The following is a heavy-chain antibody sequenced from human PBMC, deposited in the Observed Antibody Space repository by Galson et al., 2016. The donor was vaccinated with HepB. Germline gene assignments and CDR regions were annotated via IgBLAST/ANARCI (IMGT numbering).Heavy chain of an antibody. D-gene: IGHD6-19*01. V-gene: IGHV4-4*02. CDR3: AGGTGWYAY. CDR1: GGSISSSNW. Sequence: LSLTCAVSGGSISSSNWWSWVRQPPGKGLEWIGEIFHTGTTNHNPSLKSRVTISLDKSKNLFSLKLRSVTAADTAVYYCAGGTGWYAYWGQGALVTVSS. CDR2: IFHTGTT. J-gene: IGHJ4*02.